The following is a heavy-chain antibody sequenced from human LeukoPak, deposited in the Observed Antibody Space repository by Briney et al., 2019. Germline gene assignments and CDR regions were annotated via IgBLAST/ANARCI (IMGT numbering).Heavy chain of an antibody. J-gene: IGHJ4*02. CDR1: GGSISSYY. D-gene: IGHD5-18*01. V-gene: IGHV4-59*01. Sequence: PTETLSLTCTVSGGSISSYYWSWIRQPPGKGLEWIGYIYYSGSTNYNPSLKSRVTISVDTSKNQSSLKLSSVTAADTAVYYCARGYSYGPIYYFDYWGQGTLVTVSS. CDR2: IYYSGST. CDR3: ARGYSYGPIYYFDY.